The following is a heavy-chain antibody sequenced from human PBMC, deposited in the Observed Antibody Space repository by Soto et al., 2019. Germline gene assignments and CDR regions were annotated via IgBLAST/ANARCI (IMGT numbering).Heavy chain of an antibody. Sequence: EVQLVESGGVWVQPGGSLRLSCAASGFTFSSYSMNWVRQAPGKGLEWVSYISGGSSTIYYADSLKGRFTISRDNAKNSLFLQMNRLRAEDTALYYCARDRASGSSSRAFDLWGQGTMVTVSS. J-gene: IGHJ3*01. D-gene: IGHD3-10*01. CDR2: ISGGSSTI. V-gene: IGHV3-48*01. CDR3: ARDRASGSSSRAFDL. CDR1: GFTFSSYS.